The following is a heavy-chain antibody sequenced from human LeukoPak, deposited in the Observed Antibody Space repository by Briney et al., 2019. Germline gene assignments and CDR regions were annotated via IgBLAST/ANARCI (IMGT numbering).Heavy chain of an antibody. CDR2: IYYSGST. D-gene: IGHD5-18*01. CDR1: GGSISSYY. CDR3: ARVPLWSYFDY. V-gene: IGHV4-59*01. J-gene: IGHJ4*02. Sequence: SETLSLTCTVSGGSISSYYWSWIRQPPGKGLEWIGYIYYSGSTNYNPSLKGRVTISVDTSKNQFSLKLSSVTAAETAVYYCARVPLWSYFDYWGQGTLVTVSS.